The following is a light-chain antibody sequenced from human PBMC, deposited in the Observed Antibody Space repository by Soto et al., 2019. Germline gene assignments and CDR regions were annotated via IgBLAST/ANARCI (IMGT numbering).Light chain of an antibody. V-gene: IGKV1-5*03. CDR2: KAC. CDR3: QQYNSYSPLT. CDR1: QSISSW. J-gene: IGKJ4*01. Sequence: DIQMTQSPSTLSASVGDRVTITCRASQSISSWLAWYQQKPGKAAKLLIYKACSLESGVPSRFSGSGSGTEFTLTISSLQPDDFATYYCQQYNSYSPLTFGGGTKVEIK.